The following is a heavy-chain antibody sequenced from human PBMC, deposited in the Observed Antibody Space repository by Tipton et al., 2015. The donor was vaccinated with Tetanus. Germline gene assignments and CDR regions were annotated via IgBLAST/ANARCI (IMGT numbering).Heavy chain of an antibody. CDR2: ISYAGCT. D-gene: IGHD1-14*01. CDR3: AREMNRFFDI. Sequence: LRLSCTVSGGPISSHYWSWIRQTPGRGLEWIGYISYAGCTSYSPSLKNRVTMSVDTSKNQFSLKLKSVTAADAAVYYCAREMNRFFDIWGRGTLVTVSS. V-gene: IGHV4-59*11. CDR1: GGPISSHY. J-gene: IGHJ2*01.